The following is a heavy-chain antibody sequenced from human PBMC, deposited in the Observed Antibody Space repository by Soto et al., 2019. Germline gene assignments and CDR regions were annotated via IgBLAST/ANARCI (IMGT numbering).Heavy chain of an antibody. CDR2: INPNADTT. CDR1: GYSFTNFF. Sequence: ASVKVSCKTSGYSFTNFFIHWVRQAPGQGLEWMGIINPNADTTNYAASVKGRFTISRDNSKNTLYLQMSGLRAEDTALYYCARDSQRPDDYGRALDYWGQGALVTGSS. J-gene: IGHJ4*02. V-gene: IGHV1-46*04. CDR3: ARDSQRPDDYGRALDY. D-gene: IGHD4-17*01.